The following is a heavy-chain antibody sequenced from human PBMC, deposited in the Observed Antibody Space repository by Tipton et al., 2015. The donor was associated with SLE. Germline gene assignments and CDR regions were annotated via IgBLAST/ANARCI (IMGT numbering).Heavy chain of an antibody. CDR2: IYYSGST. D-gene: IGHD5-12*01. CDR1: GGSISSYY. Sequence: TLSLTCTVSGGSISSYYWSWIRQPPGKGLEWIGYIYYSGSTNYNPSLKSRVTISVDTSKNQFSLKLSSVTAADTAVYYCASVIGAVDIVATIRAFDIWGQGTMVTVSS. CDR3: ASVIGAVDIVATIRAFDI. V-gene: IGHV4-59*12. J-gene: IGHJ3*02.